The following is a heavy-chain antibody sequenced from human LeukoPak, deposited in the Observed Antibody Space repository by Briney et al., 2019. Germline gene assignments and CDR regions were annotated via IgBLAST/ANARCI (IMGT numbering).Heavy chain of an antibody. CDR2: ISYDGSNK. V-gene: IGHV3-30*04. Sequence: GGSLRLSCAASGFTFSSYAMHWVRQAPGKGLEWVAVISYDGSNKYYADSVKGRFTISRDNSKNTLYLQMNSLRAEDTAVYYCARGSYYYGSGSYYNESPQGYYYYYMDVWGKGTTVTVSS. D-gene: IGHD3-10*01. J-gene: IGHJ6*03. CDR3: ARGSYYYGSGSYYNESPQGYYYYYMDV. CDR1: GFTFSSYA.